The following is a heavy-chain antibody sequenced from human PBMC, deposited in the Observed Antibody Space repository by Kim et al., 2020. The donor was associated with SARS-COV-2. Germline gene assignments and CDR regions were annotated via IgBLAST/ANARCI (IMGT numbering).Heavy chain of an antibody. Sequence: SETLSLTCTVSGGSISSSSYYWGWIRQPPGKGLEWIGSIYYSGSTYYNPSLKSRVTISVDTSKNQFSLKLSSVIAADTAVYYCARDDGYSSSWGSFDPWGQGTLVTVSS. CDR2: IYYSGST. J-gene: IGHJ5*02. CDR3: ARDDGYSSSWGSFDP. CDR1: GGSISSSSYY. V-gene: IGHV4-39*07. D-gene: IGHD6-13*01.